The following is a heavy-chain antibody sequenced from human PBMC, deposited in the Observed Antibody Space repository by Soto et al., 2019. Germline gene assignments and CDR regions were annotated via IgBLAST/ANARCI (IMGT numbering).Heavy chain of an antibody. D-gene: IGHD3-16*01. V-gene: IGHV3-74*01. CDR1: GFTFSTYW. Sequence: EVQLVESGGGLVQPGGSLRLSCAASGFTFSTYWMHWVRQAPGMGLVWVSRIKSDGSSTTYADSVTGSFTISRDHAKNTLYLQMNSLRVEDTAVYYCERSAWFDPWGQGTLVTVSS. CDR3: ERSAWFDP. J-gene: IGHJ5*02. CDR2: IKSDGSST.